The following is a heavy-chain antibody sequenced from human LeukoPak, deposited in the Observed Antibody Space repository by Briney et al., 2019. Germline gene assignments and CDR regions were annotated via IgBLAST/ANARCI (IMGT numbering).Heavy chain of an antibody. Sequence: PSETLSLTCSVSGGSITSYYWSWIRQPPGKGLEWIGYIYYSGSTNYNPSLESRVTISVDTSKNQFSLKLSSVTAADTAVYYCARGIKGTYYYDSSGFLNWFDPWGQGTLVTVSS. CDR1: GGSITSYY. D-gene: IGHD3-22*01. CDR3: ARGIKGTYYYDSSGFLNWFDP. J-gene: IGHJ5*02. CDR2: IYYSGST. V-gene: IGHV4-59*01.